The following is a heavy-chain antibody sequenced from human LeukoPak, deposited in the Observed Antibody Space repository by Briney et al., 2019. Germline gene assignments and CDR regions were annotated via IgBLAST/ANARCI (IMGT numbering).Heavy chain of an antibody. CDR3: ARQVYDFWSGYSGHD. CDR2: IYYSGST. V-gene: IGHV4-39*01. J-gene: IGHJ4*02. D-gene: IGHD3-3*01. Sequence: SETLSLTCTVSGGSISSSSYYWGWIRRPPGKGLEWIGSIYYSGSTYYNPSLKSRVTISVDTSKNQFSLKLSSVTAADTAVYYCARQVYDFWSGYSGHDWGQGTLVTVSS. CDR1: GGSISSSSYY.